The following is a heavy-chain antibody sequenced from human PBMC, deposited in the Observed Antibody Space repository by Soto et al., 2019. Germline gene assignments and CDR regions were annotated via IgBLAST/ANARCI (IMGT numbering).Heavy chain of an antibody. Sequence: GGSLRLSCAASGFTFSSYGMHWVRQAPGKGLEWVAVISYDGSNKYYADSVKGRFTIARDNSKNTLYLQMNSLRAEDTAVYYCEKDGMGFFDYWGQGTLVTVSS. D-gene: IGHD1-26*01. CDR1: GFTFSSYG. CDR2: ISYDGSNK. J-gene: IGHJ4*02. V-gene: IGHV3-30*18. CDR3: EKDGMGFFDY.